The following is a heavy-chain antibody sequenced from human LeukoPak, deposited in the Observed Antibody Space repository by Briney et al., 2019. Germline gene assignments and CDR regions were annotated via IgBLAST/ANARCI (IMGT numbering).Heavy chain of an antibody. V-gene: IGHV4-59*01. CDR1: GGSISSYY. D-gene: IGHD3-3*01. CDR3: ARDRRGGYYLVGGGDYYYYMDV. Sequence: RASETLSLTCTVSGGSISSYYWSWIRQPPGKGLEWIGYIYYSGSTNYNPSLKSRVTISVDTSKNQFSLKLSSVTAADTAVYYCARDRRGGYYLVGGGDYYYYMDVWGKGTTVTVSS. J-gene: IGHJ6*03. CDR2: IYYSGST.